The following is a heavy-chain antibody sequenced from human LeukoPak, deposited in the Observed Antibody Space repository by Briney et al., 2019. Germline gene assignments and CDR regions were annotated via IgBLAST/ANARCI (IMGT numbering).Heavy chain of an antibody. CDR1: GFTFSSYW. J-gene: IGHJ6*02. V-gene: IGHV3-74*01. D-gene: IGHD6-13*01. CDR2: INSDGSST. CDR3: ARGWQQLSHGMDV. Sequence: GGSLRLSCAASGFTFSSYWMNWVRQAPGKGLVWVSRINSDGSSTSYADSVKGRFTISRDNAKNTLYLQMNSLRAEDTAVYYCARGWQQLSHGMDVWGQGTTVTVSS.